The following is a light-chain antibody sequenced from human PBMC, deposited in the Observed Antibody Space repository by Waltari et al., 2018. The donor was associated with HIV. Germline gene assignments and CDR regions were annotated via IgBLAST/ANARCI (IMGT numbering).Light chain of an antibody. Sequence: YELTQPPSVSVAPGQTAMITCGGNNIESKSVQWYQQKPGQAPVLVIYFDLDRPSWLPELFIDSVSGNTATLPISRVDAGDEADYYCQVWDRGSDQVIFGGGTKLTVL. J-gene: IGLJ2*01. CDR1: NIESKS. V-gene: IGLV3-21*04. CDR3: QVWDRGSDQVI. CDR2: FDL.